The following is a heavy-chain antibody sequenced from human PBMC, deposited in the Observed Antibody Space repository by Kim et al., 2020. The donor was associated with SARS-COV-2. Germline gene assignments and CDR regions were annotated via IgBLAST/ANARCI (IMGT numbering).Heavy chain of an antibody. Sequence: GGSLRLSCAASGFTFSSYGMHWVRQAPGKGLEWVAVIWYDGSNKYYADSVKGRFTISRDNSKNTLYLQMNSLRAEDTAVYYCARDGVDGGNSVSLRYWGQGTLVTVSS. V-gene: IGHV3-33*01. J-gene: IGHJ4*02. CDR3: ARDGVDGGNSVSLRY. CDR2: IWYDGSNK. D-gene: IGHD2-21*02. CDR1: GFTFSSYG.